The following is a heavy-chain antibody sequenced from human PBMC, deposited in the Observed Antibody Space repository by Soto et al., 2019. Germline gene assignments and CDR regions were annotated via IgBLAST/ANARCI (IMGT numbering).Heavy chain of an antibody. CDR1: GGTFSSYG. CDR3: ARDDSSSSHYYYGMDV. Sequence: GASVKVSCKASGGTFSSYGISWVRQAPGQGLEWMGGIIPIFGTANYAQKFQGRVTITADESTSTAYMELSSLRSEDTAVYYCARDDSSSSHYYYGMDVWGQGTTVTVSS. D-gene: IGHD6-6*01. CDR2: IIPIFGTA. V-gene: IGHV1-69*13. J-gene: IGHJ6*02.